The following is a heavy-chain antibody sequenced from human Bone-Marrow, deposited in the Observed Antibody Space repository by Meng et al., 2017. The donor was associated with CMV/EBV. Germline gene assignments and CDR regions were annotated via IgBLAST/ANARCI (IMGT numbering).Heavy chain of an antibody. Sequence: ASVKVSCKASGHTFSEYYMHWVRQAPGQGLEWMGWINPNSGGTTYGQKFQGRVAMTRDTSISTAYLELSRLRSDDTAVYFCAREDHYGSGNFYNWFDPWGQGTLVTVSS. J-gene: IGHJ5*02. D-gene: IGHD3-10*01. CDR2: INPNSGGT. V-gene: IGHV1-2*02. CDR1: GHTFSEYY. CDR3: AREDHYGSGNFYNWFDP.